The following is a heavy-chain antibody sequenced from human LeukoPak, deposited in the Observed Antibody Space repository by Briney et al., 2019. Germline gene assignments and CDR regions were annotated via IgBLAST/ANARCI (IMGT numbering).Heavy chain of an antibody. CDR1: GFTFSTYS. CDR2: ISSGGGTI. CDR3: AREGVAGSDY. Sequence: PGGSLRLSCAASGFTFSTYSMNWVRQAPGKGLEWLSYISSGGGTIYYADSVKGRFTISRDNAKNSLYLEMNSLRDEDMALYYCAREGVAGSDYWGQGTLVTVSS. J-gene: IGHJ4*02. V-gene: IGHV3-48*02. D-gene: IGHD6-19*01.